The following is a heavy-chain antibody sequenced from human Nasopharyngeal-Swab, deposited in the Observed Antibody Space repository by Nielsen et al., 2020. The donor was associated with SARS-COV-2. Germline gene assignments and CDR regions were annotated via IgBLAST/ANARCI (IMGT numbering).Heavy chain of an antibody. J-gene: IGHJ6*03. CDR2: IYYSGST. CDR3: ARVSRYYYTDV. Sequence: WIRQPPGKGLEWIGYIYYSGSTYYNPSLKSRVTISVDTSKNQFSLKLSSVTAADTAVYYCARVSRYYYTDVWGKGTTVTVSS. V-gene: IGHV4-31*02.